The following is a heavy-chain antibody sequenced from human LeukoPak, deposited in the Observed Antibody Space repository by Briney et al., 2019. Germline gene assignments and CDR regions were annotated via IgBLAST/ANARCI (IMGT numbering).Heavy chain of an antibody. J-gene: IGHJ3*02. V-gene: IGHV4-39*07. CDR1: GGSISSSSYY. Sequence: PSETLSLTCTVSGGSISSSSYYWGWIRQPPGKGLEWIGSIYYSGSTYYNPSLKSRVTISVDTSKNQFCLKLSSVTAADTAVYYCAKGEIWAFDIWGQGTMVTVSS. CDR2: IYYSGST. CDR3: AKGEIWAFDI. D-gene: IGHD1-26*01.